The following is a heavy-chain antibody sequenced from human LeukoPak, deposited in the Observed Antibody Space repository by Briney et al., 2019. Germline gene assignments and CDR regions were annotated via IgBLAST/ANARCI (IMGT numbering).Heavy chain of an antibody. V-gene: IGHV3-48*04. CDR3: ARVQAWNYDFDY. Sequence: GGSLRLSCVDSGFSFSTYWMSWVRRAPGKGLEWVSYISSSGSTIYYADSVKGRFTISRDNAKNSLYLQMNSLRAEDTAVYYCARVQAWNYDFDYWGQGTLVTVSS. CDR2: ISSSGSTI. J-gene: IGHJ4*02. D-gene: IGHD1-7*01. CDR1: GFSFSTYW.